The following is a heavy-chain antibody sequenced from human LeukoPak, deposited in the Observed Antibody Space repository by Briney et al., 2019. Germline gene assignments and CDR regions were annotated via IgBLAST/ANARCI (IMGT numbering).Heavy chain of an antibody. J-gene: IGHJ4*02. CDR2: IRSKAYGGTT. V-gene: IGHV3-49*03. CDR3: TRVQGAESITMVRGYFDY. CDR1: GFTFGDYA. D-gene: IGHD3-10*01. Sequence: PGGSLRLSYTASGFTFGDYAMSWFRQAPGKGLEWVGFIRSKAYGGTTEYAASVKGRFTISRDDSKSIAYLQMNSLKTEDTAVYYCTRVQGAESITMVRGYFDYWGQGTLVTVSS.